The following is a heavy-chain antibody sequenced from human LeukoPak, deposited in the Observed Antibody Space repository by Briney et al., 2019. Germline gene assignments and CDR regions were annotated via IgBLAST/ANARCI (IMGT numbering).Heavy chain of an antibody. CDR1: GFTFSSYS. V-gene: IGHV3-48*01. Sequence: GGSLRLSCAASGFTFSSYSMNWVRQAPGKGLEWVSYISSSSSTIYYADSVKGRFTISRDNAKNSLYLQMNSLRAEDTAVYYCARDLREPSGRGATPYWGQGTLVTVSS. CDR3: ARDLREPSGRGATPY. D-gene: IGHD1-26*01. CDR2: ISSSSSTI. J-gene: IGHJ4*02.